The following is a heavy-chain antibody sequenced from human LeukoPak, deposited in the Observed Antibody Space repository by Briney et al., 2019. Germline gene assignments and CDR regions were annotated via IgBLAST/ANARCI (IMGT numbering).Heavy chain of an antibody. J-gene: IGHJ4*02. CDR2: IYYSGST. D-gene: IGHD3-10*01. CDR1: GGSISSGSYY. Sequence: SETLSLTCTVSGGSISSGSYYWGWIRQPPGKGLEWIGSIYYSGSTYYNPSLKSRVAISVDTSKNQFSLKLSSVTAADTAVYYCATLVWFGELTDYWGQGTLVTVSS. CDR3: ATLVWFGELTDY. V-gene: IGHV4-39*01.